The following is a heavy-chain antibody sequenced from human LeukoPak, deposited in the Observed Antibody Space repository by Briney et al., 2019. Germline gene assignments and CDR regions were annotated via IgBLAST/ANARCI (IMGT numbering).Heavy chain of an antibody. D-gene: IGHD3-3*01. CDR1: GFTFSSYS. Sequence: TGGSLRLXCAASGFTFSSYSMNWVRQAPGKGLEWVSSISSSSSYIYYADSVKGRFTISRDNAKNSLYLQMNSLRAEDTAVYYCAREVGELQFLEWLYPIWGQGTLVTVSS. CDR2: ISSSSSYI. J-gene: IGHJ4*02. CDR3: AREVGELQFLEWLYPI. V-gene: IGHV3-21*01.